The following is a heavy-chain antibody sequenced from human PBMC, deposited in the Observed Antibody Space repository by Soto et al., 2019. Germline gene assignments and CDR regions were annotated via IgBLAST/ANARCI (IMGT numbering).Heavy chain of an antibody. CDR2: IYYTGTT. CDR1: GGSICTSYYD. D-gene: IGHD3-16*01. V-gene: IGHV4-39*01. CDR3: ARQAGAFGYYMDV. Sequence: KASETPSLTCTVCGGSICTSYYDWGWIQQSPGKGLEWIGAIYYTGTTYYNPPLQSRATISVDTSKNQFSLKMSSVTAADTAVYFCARQAGAFGYYMDVWGKGPTVTVSS. J-gene: IGHJ6*03.